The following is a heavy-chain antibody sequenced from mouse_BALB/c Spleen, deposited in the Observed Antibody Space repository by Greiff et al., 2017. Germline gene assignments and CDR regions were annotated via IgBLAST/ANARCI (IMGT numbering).Heavy chain of an antibody. CDR2: ISSGSSTI. Sequence: DVHLVESGGGLVQPGGSRKLSCAASGFTFSSFGMHWVRQAPEKGLEWVAYISSGSSTIYYADTVKGRFTISRDNPKNTLFLQMTSLRSEDTAMYYCARSGGYCGGAMDYWGQGTSVTVSS. V-gene: IGHV5-17*02. CDR1: GFTFSSFG. CDR3: ARSGGYCGGAMDY. D-gene: IGHD2-3*01. J-gene: IGHJ4*01.